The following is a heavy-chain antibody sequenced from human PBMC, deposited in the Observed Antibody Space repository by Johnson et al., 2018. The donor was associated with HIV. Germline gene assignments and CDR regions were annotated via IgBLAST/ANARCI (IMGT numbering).Heavy chain of an antibody. V-gene: IGHV3-66*01. CDR1: GITVSSSY. J-gene: IGHJ3*02. CDR2: IYSGGNT. Sequence: VQLVESGGGLVQPGGSLRLSCAASGITVSSSYMSWVRQAPGKGLEWVSVIYSGGNTYYADSVRGRFTISRDNSKNTLYLQMNSLRAEDTAVYYCARESDSSGYYSDAFDIWGQGTMVTVSS. D-gene: IGHD3-22*01. CDR3: ARESDSSGYYSDAFDI.